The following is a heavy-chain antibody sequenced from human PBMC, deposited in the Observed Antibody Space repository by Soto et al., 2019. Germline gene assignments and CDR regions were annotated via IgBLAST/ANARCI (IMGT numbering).Heavy chain of an antibody. CDR3: AHSPSGWYLFDY. CDR2: IYWNDDN. CDR1: GFSLSTSGLG. D-gene: IGHD6-19*01. Sequence: QITLKESGPTLVRPTQTLTLTCTFSGFSLSTSGLGVGWIRQPPGKALEWLALIYWNDDNRYSPSLKAKLTITKGTSKNQVGITMTNMDPVDTATYYCAHSPSGWYLFDYWGQGTLVTVS. V-gene: IGHV2-5*01. J-gene: IGHJ4*02.